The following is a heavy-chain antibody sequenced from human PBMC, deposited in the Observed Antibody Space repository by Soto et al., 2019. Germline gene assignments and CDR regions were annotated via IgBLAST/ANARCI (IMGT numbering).Heavy chain of an antibody. Sequence: QVELVDSGRGLVRPGGSLRLSCAASGFTFTDYYMSWIRQTPGKGLEWVSYISHSDGTIFYADSVKGRFTISRDNAKNSVYLQMNSLRVDDTGVYYCARGQFCPNHWGQGTLVTVSS. D-gene: IGHD3-3*02. J-gene: IGHJ4*02. V-gene: IGHV3-11*01. CDR2: ISHSDGTI. CDR1: GFTFTDYY. CDR3: ARGQFCPNH.